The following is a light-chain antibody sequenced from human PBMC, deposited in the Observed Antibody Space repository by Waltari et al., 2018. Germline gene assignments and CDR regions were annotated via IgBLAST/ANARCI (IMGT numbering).Light chain of an antibody. CDR3: QQYYTAPYT. CDR2: WAS. J-gene: IGKJ2*01. Sequence: DIVMTQSPDSLAVSLVEKATINCKSNQSLLDNSNNKNYLAWYQQKPGQPLKLFFYWASSRESGVPDRFSGSGSGTDFTLTIGSLQAEDVAVYYCQQYYTAPYTFGQGTKLEIK. CDR1: QSLLDNSNNKNY. V-gene: IGKV4-1*01.